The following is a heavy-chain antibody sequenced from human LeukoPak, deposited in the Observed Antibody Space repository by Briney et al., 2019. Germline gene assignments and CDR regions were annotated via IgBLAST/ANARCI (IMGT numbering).Heavy chain of an antibody. D-gene: IGHD3-9*01. CDR2: IYSGGST. CDR1: GFTVSNNY. J-gene: IGHJ3*02. V-gene: IGHV3-53*01. Sequence: GGSLRLSCAASGFTVSNNYMSWVRQAPGKGLEWVSVIYSGGSTHYADSVKGRFTISRDNSKNTLYLQMNSLRAEDTAVYYCARSSLRYFDWLLTTAPDAFDIWGQGTMVTVSS. CDR3: ARSSLRYFDWLLTTAPDAFDI.